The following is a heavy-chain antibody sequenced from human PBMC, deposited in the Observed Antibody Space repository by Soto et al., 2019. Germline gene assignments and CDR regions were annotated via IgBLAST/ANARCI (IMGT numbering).Heavy chain of an antibody. D-gene: IGHD1-1*01. V-gene: IGHV5-51*01. CDR3: ARHQSNWNDVAYYYYYGMDV. CDR1: GYSFTSYW. Sequence: GESLKISCKGSGYSFTSYWIGWVRQMPGKGLEWMGIIYPGDSDTRYSPSFQGQVTISADKSISTAYLQWSSLKASDTAMYYCARHQSNWNDVAYYYYYGMDVWGQGTTVTVSS. CDR2: IYPGDSDT. J-gene: IGHJ6*02.